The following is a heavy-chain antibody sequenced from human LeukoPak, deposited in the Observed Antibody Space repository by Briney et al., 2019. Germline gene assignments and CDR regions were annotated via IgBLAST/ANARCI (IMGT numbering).Heavy chain of an antibody. J-gene: IGHJ4*02. Sequence: SETLSLTCAVYGGSFSGYYWSWIRQPPGKGLEWIGEINHSGSTNYNPSLKSRVTISVDTSKNQFSLKLSSVTAADTAVYYCARVSRYYGSGSYYNPYYFDYWGQGTLVTVSS. D-gene: IGHD3-10*01. CDR2: INHSGST. CDR1: GGSFSGYY. CDR3: ARVSRYYGSGSYYNPYYFDY. V-gene: IGHV4-34*01.